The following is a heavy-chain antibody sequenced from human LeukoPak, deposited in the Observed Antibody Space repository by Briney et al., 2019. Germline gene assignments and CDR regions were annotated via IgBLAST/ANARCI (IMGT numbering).Heavy chain of an antibody. D-gene: IGHD1-26*01. V-gene: IGHV1-46*01. CDR1: GYTFTSYY. J-gene: IGHJ5*02. CDR2: INPSGGST. CDR3: ATGSYFNWFDP. Sequence: ASVKVSCKASGYTFTSYYMHWVRQAPGQGLEWMGIINPSGGSTSYAQKFQGRVTMTRDMSTSTVYMELSSLRSEDTAVYYCATGSYFNWFDPWGQGPRSPSPQ.